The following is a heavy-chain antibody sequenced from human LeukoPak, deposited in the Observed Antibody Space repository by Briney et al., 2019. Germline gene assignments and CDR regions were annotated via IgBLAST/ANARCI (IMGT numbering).Heavy chain of an antibody. Sequence: GGSLRLSCAASGFTFSNYWMHWVRQAPGKGLVWVSRINTDGSRITYADSVKGRFTVSRDNSKNTLYLQMNSLRPEDTAVYYCARGATAMVSFYFDYWGQGTLVTVSS. V-gene: IGHV3-74*01. CDR1: GFTFSNYW. CDR2: INTDGSRI. D-gene: IGHD5-18*01. J-gene: IGHJ4*02. CDR3: ARGATAMVSFYFDY.